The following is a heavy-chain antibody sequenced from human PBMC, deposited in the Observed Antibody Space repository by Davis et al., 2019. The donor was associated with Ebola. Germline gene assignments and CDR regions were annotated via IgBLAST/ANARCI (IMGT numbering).Heavy chain of an antibody. CDR3: AKARRGEIDY. CDR2: ISGRGTTI. CDR1: GFTFRSSG. J-gene: IGHJ4*02. Sequence: GESLKISCAASGFTFRSSGMSWVRQAPGKGLEWVSVISGRGTTIYYADSVKGRFTISRDNSKNTLYLQMNSLRAEDTAVYYCAKARRGEIDYWGQGTLVTVSS. V-gene: IGHV3-23*01. D-gene: IGHD3-16*01.